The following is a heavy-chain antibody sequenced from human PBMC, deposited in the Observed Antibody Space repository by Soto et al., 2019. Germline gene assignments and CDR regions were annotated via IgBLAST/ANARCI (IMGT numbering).Heavy chain of an antibody. D-gene: IGHD2-2*01. Sequence: EVQLVESGGGLVQPGESLRLSCAAAGFAFSSYDMHWVRQATGKGLEWVSGIGPAGDTSYPGSVKGRFTISRENAKNSLYLQMNSLRVGDTAVYYCASGRPYCSSSSCFHYYAMDVWGQGTTVTVSS. CDR1: GFAFSSYD. V-gene: IGHV3-13*04. J-gene: IGHJ6*02. CDR2: IGPAGDT. CDR3: ASGRPYCSSSSCFHYYAMDV.